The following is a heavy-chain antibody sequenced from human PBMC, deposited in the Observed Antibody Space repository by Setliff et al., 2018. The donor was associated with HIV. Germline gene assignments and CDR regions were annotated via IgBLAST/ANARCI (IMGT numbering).Heavy chain of an antibody. CDR3: AREDLGSFGTYYYYYYMDV. Sequence: GASVKVYCKAAGGTFSGHAINWVRQAPGQGVEWMGEIIPLFGTAHYAQRFQGRVTITADHSTSTAYMELSRLKSADTAVYYCAREDLGSFGTYYYYYYMDVWGKGTTVTVSS. J-gene: IGHJ6*03. D-gene: IGHD1-26*01. CDR1: GGTFSGHA. V-gene: IGHV1-69*13. CDR2: IIPLFGTA.